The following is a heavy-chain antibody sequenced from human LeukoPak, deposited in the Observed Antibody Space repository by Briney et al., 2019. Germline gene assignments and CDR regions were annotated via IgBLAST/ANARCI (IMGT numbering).Heavy chain of an antibody. Sequence: ASVKVSCKASGYTFTSYDINWVRQGTGQGLEWMGWMNPNSGNTGYAQKFQGRVTMTRNTSISTAYMELSRLRSDDTAVYYCARAGNIFDPWGQGTLVTVSS. D-gene: IGHD2/OR15-2a*01. CDR2: MNPNSGNT. V-gene: IGHV1-8*01. J-gene: IGHJ5*02. CDR3: ARAGNIFDP. CDR1: GYTFTSYD.